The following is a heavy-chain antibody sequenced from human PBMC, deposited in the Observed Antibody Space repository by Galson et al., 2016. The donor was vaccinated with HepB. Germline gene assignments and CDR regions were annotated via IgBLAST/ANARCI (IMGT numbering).Heavy chain of an antibody. D-gene: IGHD4-23*01. CDR3: ARRQPAVNYAFDI. J-gene: IGHJ3*02. V-gene: IGHV5-51*01. CDR2: IYPGASDT. CDR1: GYSFTSYW. Sequence: QSGAEVKKPGESLKISCKGSGYSFTSYWIGWVRQMPGKGLEWMGIIYPGASDTRYSPSFRGHVTISADKSISTAYLQWSSLKASDTAIYYCARRQPAVNYAFDIWGQGTMVTVSS.